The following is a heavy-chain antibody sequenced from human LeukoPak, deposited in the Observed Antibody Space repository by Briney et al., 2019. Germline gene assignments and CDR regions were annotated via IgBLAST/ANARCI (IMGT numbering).Heavy chain of an antibody. CDR2: ISSSSSYI. CDR3: ARALTGLLPLI. J-gene: IGHJ3*02. CDR1: GFTFGDYA. V-gene: IGHV3-21*01. D-gene: IGHD3-22*01. Sequence: GRSLRLSCTASGFTFGDYAMSWFRQAPGKGLEWVSSISSSSSYIYYADSVKGRFTISRDNAKNSLYLQMNSLRAEDTAVYYCARALTGLLPLIWGQGTMVTVSS.